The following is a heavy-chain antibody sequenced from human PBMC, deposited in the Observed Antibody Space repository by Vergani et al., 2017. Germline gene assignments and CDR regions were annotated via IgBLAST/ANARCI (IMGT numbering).Heavy chain of an antibody. V-gene: IGHV1-18*04. D-gene: IGHD3-22*01. J-gene: IGHJ4*02. CDR3: ARVNYYDSSGYYSVRHYFDY. CDR1: GYIFTSHG. CDR2: ISAYNGNT. Sequence: VSCKASGYIFTSHGISWVRQAPGQGLEWMGWISAYNGNTNYAQKLQGRVTMTTETTTSTANMELRSLRSDDTAVYYCARVNYYDSSGYYSVRHYFDYWGQGTLVTVSS.